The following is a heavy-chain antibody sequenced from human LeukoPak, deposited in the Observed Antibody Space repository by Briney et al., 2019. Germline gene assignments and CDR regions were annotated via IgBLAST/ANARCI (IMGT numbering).Heavy chain of an antibody. Sequence: SETLSLTCTVSGGSISSYYWSWIRQPPGKGLEWIGYIYYSGSTNYNPSLKSRVTISADTSKNQFSLKLSSVTAADTAVYYCARAPDYGDYEVAWFDPWGQGTLVTVSS. J-gene: IGHJ5*02. D-gene: IGHD4-17*01. V-gene: IGHV4-59*01. CDR2: IYYSGST. CDR3: ARAPDYGDYEVAWFDP. CDR1: GGSISSYY.